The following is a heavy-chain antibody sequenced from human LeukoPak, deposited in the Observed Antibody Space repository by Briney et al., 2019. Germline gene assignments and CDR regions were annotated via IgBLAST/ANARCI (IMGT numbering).Heavy chain of an antibody. Sequence: GGSLRLSCAASGFTFTTYWMSWVRQAPGKGLEGVANLKQDGTVKYYVDSVKGRFTISRDNARNSLYLQMSSLRVEDTAVYYCARIGYSSSSFDYWGQGTLVTVSS. CDR3: ARIGYSSSSFDY. J-gene: IGHJ4*02. CDR2: LKQDGTVK. V-gene: IGHV3-7*01. CDR1: GFTFTTYW. D-gene: IGHD6-6*01.